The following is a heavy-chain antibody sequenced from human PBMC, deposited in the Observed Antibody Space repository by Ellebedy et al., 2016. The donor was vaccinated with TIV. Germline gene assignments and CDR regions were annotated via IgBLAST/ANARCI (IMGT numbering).Heavy chain of an antibody. CDR3: ARGDNYYYDSSGYYYSY. Sequence: ASVKVSCKASGYTFTSYFLYWVRQAPGQGLEWMGIINPTSGSSNYAQKFQGRVTVTRDTSTSTVYMELSSLRSDDTAVYYCARGDNYYYDSSGYYYSYWGQGTLVTVSS. CDR2: INPTSGSS. V-gene: IGHV1-46*01. D-gene: IGHD3-22*01. CDR1: GYTFTSYF. J-gene: IGHJ4*02.